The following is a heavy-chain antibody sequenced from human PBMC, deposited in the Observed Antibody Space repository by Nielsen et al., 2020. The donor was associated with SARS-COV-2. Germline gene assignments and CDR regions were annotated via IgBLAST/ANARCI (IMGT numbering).Heavy chain of an antibody. V-gene: IGHV3-64D*06. J-gene: IGHJ6*02. CDR2: ISSNGGST. CDR3: VKDFCSGGNCYFLRVVDYYYYGMDV. D-gene: IGHD2-15*01. Sequence: WIRQPPGKGLEYVSAISSNGGSTYYADSVKGRFTISRDNSKNTLYLQMSSLRAEDTAVYYCVKDFCSGGNCYFLRVVDYYYYGMDVWGQGTTVTVSS.